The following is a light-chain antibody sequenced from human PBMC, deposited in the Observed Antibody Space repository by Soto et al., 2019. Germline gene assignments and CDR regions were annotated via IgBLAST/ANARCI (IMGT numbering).Light chain of an antibody. CDR3: QQRSNGPWT. CDR1: QSVSSY. Sequence: EIVLTQSPATLSLSPGERATLSCRASQSVSSYLDWYQQKPGQAPRLLIYDASNSATGIPARFSGSGSGTDFTLTIRSLEPEDFAVYYCQQRSNGPWTFGQGTKVEIK. CDR2: DAS. V-gene: IGKV3-11*01. J-gene: IGKJ1*01.